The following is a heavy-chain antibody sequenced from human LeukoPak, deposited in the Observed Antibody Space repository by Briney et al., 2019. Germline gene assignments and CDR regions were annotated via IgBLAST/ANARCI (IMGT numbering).Heavy chain of an antibody. D-gene: IGHD2-8*01. CDR1: GYSFTNYW. CDR3: AREENNGVPYFSY. J-gene: IGHJ4*02. CDR2: IDPGDSDT. V-gene: IGHV5-51*01. Sequence: GESLKISCKGSGYSFTNYWIGWARQMPGKGLEWMGIIDPGDSDTRYSPSFQGQVTISADKSISTAYLQWSSLKASDTAMYYCAREENNGVPYFSYWGQGTLVTVSS.